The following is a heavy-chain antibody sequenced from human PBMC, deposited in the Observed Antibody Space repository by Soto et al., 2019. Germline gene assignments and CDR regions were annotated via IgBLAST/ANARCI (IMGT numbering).Heavy chain of an antibody. J-gene: IGHJ4*02. CDR2: ISSSSSTI. CDR3: ARVFSVVYYDSSGLSDYFDY. V-gene: IGHV3-48*02. Sequence: GGSLRLSCAASGFTFSSYSMNWVRQAPGKGLEWVSYISSSSSTIYYADSVKGRFTISRDNAKNSLYLQMNSLRDEDTAVYYCARVFSVVYYDSSGLSDYFDYWGQGTLVTVSS. D-gene: IGHD3-22*01. CDR1: GFTFSSYS.